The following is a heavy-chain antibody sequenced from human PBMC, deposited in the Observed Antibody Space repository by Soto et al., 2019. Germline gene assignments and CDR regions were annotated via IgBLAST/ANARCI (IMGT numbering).Heavy chain of an antibody. V-gene: IGHV3-23*01. J-gene: IGHJ4*02. CDR2: ISGSGGST. CDR3: ANTADTYYYDSSLTRPADY. Sequence: GGSLRLSCAASGFTFSSYAMSWVRQAPGKGLEWVSAISGSGGSTYYAESVKGRFTISRDNSKNTRYLQMSSLRAEDPAVYYCANTADTYYYDSSLTRPADYWGQGTLVTVSS. CDR1: GFTFSSYA. D-gene: IGHD3-22*01.